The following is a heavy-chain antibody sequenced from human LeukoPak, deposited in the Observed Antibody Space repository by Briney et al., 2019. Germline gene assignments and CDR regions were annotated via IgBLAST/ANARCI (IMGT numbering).Heavy chain of an antibody. CDR2: IYYSGST. D-gene: IGHD3-3*01. Sequence: PSETLSLTCTVSGGSISSGDYYWSWIRQPPGKGLEWIGYIYYSGSTYYSPSLKSRLTISVDTSKNQFSLKLSSVTAADTAVYSCASGYNLWSGLWGGGHLHYYMDVWGKGITVTVSS. CDR1: GGSISSGDYY. CDR3: ASGYNLWSGLWGGGHLHYYMDV. J-gene: IGHJ6*03. V-gene: IGHV4-30-4*08.